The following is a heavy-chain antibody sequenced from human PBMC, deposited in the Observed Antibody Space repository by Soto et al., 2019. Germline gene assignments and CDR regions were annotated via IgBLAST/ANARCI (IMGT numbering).Heavy chain of an antibody. J-gene: IGHJ4*02. V-gene: IGHV4-59*01. CDR3: ARSPRGPIAVAGKRFDY. CDR2: IYYSGST. Sequence: PSETLSLTCTVSGGSISSYYWSWIRQPPGKGLEWIGYIYYSGSTNYNPSLKSRVTISVDPSKNQFSLKLSSVTAADTAVYYCARSPRGPIAVAGKRFDYWGQGTLVTVSS. CDR1: GGSISSYY. D-gene: IGHD6-19*01.